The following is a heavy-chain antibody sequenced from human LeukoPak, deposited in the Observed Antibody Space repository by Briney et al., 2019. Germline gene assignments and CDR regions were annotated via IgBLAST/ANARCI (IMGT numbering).Heavy chain of an antibody. Sequence: GESLKISCKGSGYSFTRYWTGWVRQMPGKGLEWMGIIYPGDSDTRYSPSFQGQVTISADKSISTAYLQWSSLKASDTAMYYCARQGNYGSGSYYTPTFDYWGQGTLVTVSS. V-gene: IGHV5-51*01. D-gene: IGHD3-10*01. CDR2: IYPGDSDT. CDR1: GYSFTRYW. J-gene: IGHJ4*02. CDR3: ARQGNYGSGSYYTPTFDY.